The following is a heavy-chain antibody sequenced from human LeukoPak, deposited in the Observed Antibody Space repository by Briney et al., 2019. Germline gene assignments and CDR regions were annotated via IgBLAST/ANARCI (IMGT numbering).Heavy chain of an antibody. CDR2: INHSGST. CDR1: GGSFSGYY. D-gene: IGHD5-12*01. Sequence: SETLSLTCAVYGGSFSGYYWSWIRQPPGKGLEWIGEINHSGSTNYNPSLKSRVTISVDTSKNQFPLKLSSVTAADTAVYYCARELVATPDAFDIWGQGTMVTVSS. J-gene: IGHJ3*02. V-gene: IGHV4-34*01. CDR3: ARELVATPDAFDI.